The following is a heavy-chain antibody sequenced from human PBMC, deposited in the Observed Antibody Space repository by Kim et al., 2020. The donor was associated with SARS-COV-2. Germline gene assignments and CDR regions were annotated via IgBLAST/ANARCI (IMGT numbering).Heavy chain of an antibody. CDR2: INAGNGNT. V-gene: IGHV1-3*01. CDR3: ARHRVLLWFGRDAFDI. Sequence: ASVKVSCKASGYTFTSYAMHWVRQAPGQRLEWMGWINAGNGNTKYSQKFQGRVTITRDTSASTAYMELSSLRSEDTAVYYCARHRVLLWFGRDAFDIWGQGTMVTVSS. CDR1: GYTFTSYA. D-gene: IGHD3-10*01. J-gene: IGHJ3*02.